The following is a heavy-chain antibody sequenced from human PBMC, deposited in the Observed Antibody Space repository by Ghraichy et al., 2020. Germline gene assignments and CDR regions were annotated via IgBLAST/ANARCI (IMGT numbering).Heavy chain of an antibody. D-gene: IGHD1-7*01. J-gene: IGHJ5*02. CDR1: GGSISSSSYY. Sequence: SETLSLTCTVSGGSISSSSYYWGWIRQPPGKGLEWIGTINYRGSTYYNPSLKSRVTMSVDTSKNQFSLKLNSVTAADTAVYYCTRSITGTGRRYDPWGQGTLVTVSS. CDR2: INYRGST. V-gene: IGHV4-39*01. CDR3: TRSITGTGRRYDP.